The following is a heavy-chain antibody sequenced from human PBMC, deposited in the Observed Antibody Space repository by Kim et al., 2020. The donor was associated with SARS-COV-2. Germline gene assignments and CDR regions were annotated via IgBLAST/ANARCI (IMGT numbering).Heavy chain of an antibody. Sequence: GGSLRLSCAASGFTVNNYAMTWVRQAPGKGLEWVSSITVSGDSTYYADSVKGRFTISRDNSKNTLYLQLNSLRAEDTAIYYCAKMMVRTTYDIWGLGTLVTVSS. CDR2: ITVSGDST. CDR3: AKMMVRTTYDI. CDR1: GFTVNNYA. D-gene: IGHD3-10*01. V-gene: IGHV3-23*01. J-gene: IGHJ3*02.